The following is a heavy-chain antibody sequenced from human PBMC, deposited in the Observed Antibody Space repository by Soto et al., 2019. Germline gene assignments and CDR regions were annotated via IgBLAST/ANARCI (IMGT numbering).Heavy chain of an antibody. CDR3: ARIYCSSTSCSDPTSGPNWFDP. CDR2: IYPGDSDT. CDR1: GYSFTSYW. V-gene: IGHV5-51*01. J-gene: IGHJ5*02. D-gene: IGHD2-2*01. Sequence: GESLKISCKGSGYSFTSYWIGWVRQMPGKGLEWMGIIYPGDSDTRYSPSFQGQVTISADKSISTAYLQWSSLKASDTAMYYCARIYCSSTSCSDPTSGPNWFDPWGQGTLVTVSS.